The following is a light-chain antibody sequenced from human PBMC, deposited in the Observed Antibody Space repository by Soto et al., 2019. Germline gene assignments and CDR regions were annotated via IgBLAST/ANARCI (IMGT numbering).Light chain of an antibody. CDR1: QSVSGY. J-gene: IGKJ4*01. CDR3: QQRNNWPPRRT. Sequence: EIVLTQSPAPLSLSPGERATLSCRASQSVSGYLTWYQQKPGQAPRLLIYDASNRATGIPARFSGSGSGTDFTLTISSLEPEDFAVYYCQQRNNWPPRRTFGGGTKVDIK. CDR2: DAS. V-gene: IGKV3-11*01.